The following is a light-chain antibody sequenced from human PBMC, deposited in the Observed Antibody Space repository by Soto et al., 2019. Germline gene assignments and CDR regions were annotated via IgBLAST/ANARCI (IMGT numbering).Light chain of an antibody. J-gene: IGKJ2*01. CDR1: QSVSSNY. CDR2: GAS. V-gene: IGKV3-20*01. Sequence: EIVLTQSPGTLSLSPGERATLSCRASQSVSSNYLAWYQQKPGQAPRLLIYGASSRAAGIPDTFSGSGSGTDFTLTLSRLEPEDFAVYYCQQYGSSPYTFGQGTKLEIK. CDR3: QQYGSSPYT.